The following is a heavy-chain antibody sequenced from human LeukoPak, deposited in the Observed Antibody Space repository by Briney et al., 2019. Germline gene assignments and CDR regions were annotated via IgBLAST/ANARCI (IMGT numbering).Heavy chain of an antibody. Sequence: GGSLRLSCAASGFTFSIYWMSWVGQAPGKGLEWVANINQEGSQKYYVDSVKGRSPISRDNAKTSFFLQMSSPRAEDTSVYYCVAGDWGARDSFDLWGRGTMVTVSS. CDR1: GFTFSIYW. CDR2: INQEGSQK. V-gene: IGHV3-7*01. CDR3: VAGDWGARDSFDL. J-gene: IGHJ3*01. D-gene: IGHD2-21*02.